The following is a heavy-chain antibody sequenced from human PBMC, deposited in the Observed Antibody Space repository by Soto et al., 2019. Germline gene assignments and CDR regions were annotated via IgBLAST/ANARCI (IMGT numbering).Heavy chain of an antibody. V-gene: IGHV3-66*01. CDR1: GFTVSSNY. D-gene: IGHD2-2*01. J-gene: IGHJ2*01. Sequence: EVQLVESGGGLVQPGGSLRLSCAASGFTVSSNYMSWVRQAPGKGLEWVSVIYSGGSTYYADSVKGRFTISRDNSKNTLYLQMNSLRAEDTAVYYCARESAAPVGYFDLWGRGTLVTVSS. CDR3: ARESAAPVGYFDL. CDR2: IYSGGST.